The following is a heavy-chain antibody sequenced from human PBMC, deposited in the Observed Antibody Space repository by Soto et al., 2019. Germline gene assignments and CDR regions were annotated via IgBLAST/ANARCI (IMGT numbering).Heavy chain of an antibody. V-gene: IGHV1-18*01. J-gene: IGHJ6*02. D-gene: IGHD3-22*01. Sequence: ASVKVSCKASGYTFTSYGISWVRQAPGQGLEWMGWISACNGNTNYAQKLQGRVTMTRDTSTSTAYMELSSLRSEDTAVYYCARFMSPYYYDSSGYSNYGMDVWGQGTTVTVSS. CDR2: ISACNGNT. CDR1: GYTFTSYG. CDR3: ARFMSPYYYDSSGYSNYGMDV.